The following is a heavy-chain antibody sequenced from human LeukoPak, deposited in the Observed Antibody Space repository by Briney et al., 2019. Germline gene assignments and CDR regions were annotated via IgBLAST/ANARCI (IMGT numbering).Heavy chain of an antibody. D-gene: IGHD5-24*01. V-gene: IGHV1-2*02. CDR2: INPNSGGT. CDR3: AMKAVPRPRLHDAFDF. Sequence: EASVKVSCKASGYTFTGYYMHWVRQAPGQGLEWMGWINPNSGGTNYAQKFQGRVTMTRDTSISTAYMELSRLRADDTAVYYCAMKAVPRPRLHDAFDFWGQGTVVSVSS. CDR1: GYTFTGYY. J-gene: IGHJ3*01.